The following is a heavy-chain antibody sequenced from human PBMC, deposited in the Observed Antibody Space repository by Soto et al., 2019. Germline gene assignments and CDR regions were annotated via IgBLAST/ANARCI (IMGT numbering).Heavy chain of an antibody. CDR3: ARDRSMDGYNSRSFDY. J-gene: IGHJ4*02. D-gene: IGHD5-12*01. V-gene: IGHV1-69*01. Sequence: QVQLVQSGAEVKKPGSSVKVSCKASGGTFSSFGFNCVLQAPGQRLEWMGGIIPLFGTANYAEKFQGRVTIAEDEGTSTASMALIGLRSEDTAIYYCARDRSMDGYNSRSFDYWAQGTLVTVS. CDR2: IIPLFGTA. CDR1: GGTFSSFG.